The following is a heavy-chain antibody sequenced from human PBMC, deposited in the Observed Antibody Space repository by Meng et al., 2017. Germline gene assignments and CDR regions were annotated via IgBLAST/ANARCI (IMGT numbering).Heavy chain of an antibody. V-gene: IGHV1-3*01. CDR1: GYTFTSYA. D-gene: IGHD2-21*02. Sequence: HLVQPWAGGKKPGASVKVSCKASGYTFTSYAMHWVRQAPGQRLEWMGWINAGNGNTKYSQKFQGRVTITRDTSASTAYMELSSLRSEDTAVYYCARDLGAGVVTAINYWGQGTLVTVSS. J-gene: IGHJ4*02. CDR3: ARDLGAGVVTAINY. CDR2: INAGNGNT.